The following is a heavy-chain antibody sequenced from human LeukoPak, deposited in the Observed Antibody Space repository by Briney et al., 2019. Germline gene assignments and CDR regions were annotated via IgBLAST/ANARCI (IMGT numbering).Heavy chain of an antibody. CDR3: ARAVTYGAKFDF. CDR1: GGPFSSYA. D-gene: IGHD4-17*01. Sequence: SVKVSCKASGGPFSSYAINWVRQAPGQGLEWMGGIIPIFTTANYAQKFQDRITIIADESTSTAYMELSSLRSEDTAVYYCARAVTYGAKFDFWGQGTLVTVSS. V-gene: IGHV1-69*13. CDR2: IIPIFTTA. J-gene: IGHJ4*02.